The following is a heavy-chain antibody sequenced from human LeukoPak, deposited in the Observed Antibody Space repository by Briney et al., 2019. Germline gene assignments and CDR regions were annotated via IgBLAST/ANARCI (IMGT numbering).Heavy chain of an antibody. D-gene: IGHD6-19*01. V-gene: IGHV3-21*01. Sequence: GGSLRLSCAASGFTFSSYSMNWVRQAPGKGLEWVSSISSSSSYIYYADSVKGRFTISRDNAKNSLYLQMNSLRAEDTAVYYCARDHRIAVAGMNYYYGMDVWGQGTTVTVSS. J-gene: IGHJ6*02. CDR1: GFTFSSYS. CDR2: ISSSSSYI. CDR3: ARDHRIAVAGMNYYYGMDV.